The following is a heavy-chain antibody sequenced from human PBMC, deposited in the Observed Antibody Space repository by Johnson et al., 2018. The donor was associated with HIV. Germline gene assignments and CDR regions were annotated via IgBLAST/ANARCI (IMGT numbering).Heavy chain of an antibody. D-gene: IGHD3-22*01. J-gene: IGHJ3*02. CDR3: AKDLHYDSREGYAFDI. CDR2: ISYDGSNK. Sequence: QVQLVESGGGLVQPGGSLRLSCTASGFTFSSYGMHWVRQAPGKGLEWVAVISYDGSNKYYADSVKGRFTISRDNSKNTLYLQMNSLRAEDTAVFYCAKDLHYDSREGYAFDIWGQGTMVTVSS. V-gene: IGHV3-30*18. CDR1: GFTFSSYG.